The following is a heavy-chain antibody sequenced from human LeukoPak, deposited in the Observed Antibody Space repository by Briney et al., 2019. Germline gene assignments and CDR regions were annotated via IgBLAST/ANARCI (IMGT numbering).Heavy chain of an antibody. Sequence: SETLSLTCTVSGGSISSSSYYWGWIRQPPGKGLEWIGSIYYSGSTYYNPSLKSRVTISVDTSKNQFSLKLSSVTAADTAVYYCARVGDWRIGPDAFDIWGQGTMVTVSS. J-gene: IGHJ3*02. CDR2: IYYSGST. CDR3: ARVGDWRIGPDAFDI. D-gene: IGHD2-15*01. V-gene: IGHV4-39*01. CDR1: GGSISSSSYY.